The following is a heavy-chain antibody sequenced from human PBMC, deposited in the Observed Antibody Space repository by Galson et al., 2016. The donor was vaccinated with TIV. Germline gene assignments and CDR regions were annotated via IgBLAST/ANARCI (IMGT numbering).Heavy chain of an antibody. CDR1: GFTFSSYA. Sequence: SLRLSCAASGFTFSSYALHWVRQAPGKALEWVGGISSDGSDRYYADSVKGRRTISRDKSKSTLSLQMASLRTEDTTVYYCARKPTGGSYHFDDWGQGALVIVS. CDR3: ARKPTGGSYHFDD. CDR2: ISSDGSDR. V-gene: IGHV3-30*04. D-gene: IGHD3-10*01. J-gene: IGHJ4*02.